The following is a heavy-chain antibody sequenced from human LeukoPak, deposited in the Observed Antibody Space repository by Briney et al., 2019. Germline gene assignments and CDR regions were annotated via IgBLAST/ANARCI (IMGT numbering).Heavy chain of an antibody. J-gene: IGHJ4*02. V-gene: IGHV1-2*02. CDR2: IKPNSGGT. Sequence: GASVKVSCKASGYTFTGYYIYWVRQAPGQGLEWMGWIKPNSGGTNYAQKFQGRVTMTRDTSISTAYMELSRLRSDDTAVFYCARDQEHRYCGGDCYSGFDYWGQGTLVTVSS. D-gene: IGHD2-21*01. CDR3: ARDQEHRYCGGDCYSGFDY. CDR1: GYTFTGYY.